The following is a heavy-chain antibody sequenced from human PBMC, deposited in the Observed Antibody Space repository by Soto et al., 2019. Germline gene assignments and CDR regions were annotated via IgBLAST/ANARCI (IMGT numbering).Heavy chain of an antibody. CDR1: GYTFTNYG. Sequence: EASVQVSCKASGYTFTNYGISWVRQAPGQGLEWMGWVSGYNGNTNYAQKDQVRVTMTTDTSTSTAYMELRSLRSDDTAVYYCARDGTSMTSGYWGQGTLVTVSS. CDR3: ARDGTSMTSGY. CDR2: VSGYNGNT. D-gene: IGHD1-26*01. V-gene: IGHV1-18*01. J-gene: IGHJ4*02.